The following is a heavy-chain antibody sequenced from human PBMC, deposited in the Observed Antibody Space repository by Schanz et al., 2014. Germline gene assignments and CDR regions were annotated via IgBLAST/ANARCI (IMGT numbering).Heavy chain of an antibody. CDR3: ARKSLVSAHYDS. CDR2: LSANGDST. Sequence: EVQLLESGGGLVQPGGSLRLSCAAPGFTLSNYAMHWVRQTPDKGLEWVSGLSANGDSTFYSSSVKGRFTISRDISKNTLYLQMGSLRAEDVAVYYCARKSLVSAHYDSWGHGTLVTVSS. D-gene: IGHD2-21*01. V-gene: IGHV3-64*01. CDR1: GFTLSNYA. J-gene: IGHJ5*01.